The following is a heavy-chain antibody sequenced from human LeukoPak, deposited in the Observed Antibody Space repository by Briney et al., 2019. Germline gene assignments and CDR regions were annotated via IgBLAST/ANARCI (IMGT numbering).Heavy chain of an antibody. CDR2: IWYDGSNK. J-gene: IGHJ4*02. CDR3: ARDQGDFWSGYSAGNFGY. V-gene: IGHV3-33*01. Sequence: GGSLRLSCAASGFTFSSYGMHWVRQAPGKGLEWVAVIWYDGSNKYYADSVKGRFTISRDNSKNTLYLQMNSLRAEDTAVYYCARDQGDFWSGYSAGNFGYWGQGTLVTVPS. CDR1: GFTFSSYG. D-gene: IGHD3-3*01.